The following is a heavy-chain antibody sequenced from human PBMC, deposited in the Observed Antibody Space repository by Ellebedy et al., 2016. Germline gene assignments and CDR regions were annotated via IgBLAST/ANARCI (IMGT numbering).Heavy chain of an antibody. CDR1: GGSISSHK. D-gene: IGHD5-18*01. J-gene: IGHJ4*02. CDR3: ARRGGYSYGYSLCFDY. V-gene: IGHV4-59*08. Sequence: SETLSLTCTVSGGSISSHKWSWIRQPPGKGLEWIGSVYYSGSTNYNPSLKSRVTILVDTSKNQFSLKLRSVTAADTAIYYCARRGGYSYGYSLCFDYWGQGTLVTVSS. CDR2: VYYSGST.